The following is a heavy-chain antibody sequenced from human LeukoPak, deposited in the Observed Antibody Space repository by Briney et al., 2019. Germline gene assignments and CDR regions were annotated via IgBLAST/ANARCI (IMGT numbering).Heavy chain of an antibody. J-gene: IGHJ4*02. CDR2: INPNSGGT. Sequence: ASVKVSCKTSGYTFADYYIHWVRQAPGQGLEWMGRINPNSGGTNSAQKFQDRVTMIRDTSISTAYMELSNLKSDDTAIYYCARGPYYFDYWGQRTLVTVSS. V-gene: IGHV1-2*06. CDR1: GYTFADYY. CDR3: ARGPYYFDY.